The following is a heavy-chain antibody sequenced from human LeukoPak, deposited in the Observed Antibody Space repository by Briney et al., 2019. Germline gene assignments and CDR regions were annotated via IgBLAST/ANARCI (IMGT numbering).Heavy chain of an antibody. Sequence: GGSLRLSCAASEFTFSSYWMSWVRQAPGKGLEWVANIKQDGGQIYYLESVKGRFTVSRDNAKNSLYLQMNSLRAEDTAVYYCAKASLRDSSGYHPLNWFDPWGQGTLVTVSS. CDR2: IKQDGGQI. CDR1: EFTFSSYW. V-gene: IGHV3-7*01. D-gene: IGHD3-22*01. CDR3: AKASLRDSSGYHPLNWFDP. J-gene: IGHJ5*02.